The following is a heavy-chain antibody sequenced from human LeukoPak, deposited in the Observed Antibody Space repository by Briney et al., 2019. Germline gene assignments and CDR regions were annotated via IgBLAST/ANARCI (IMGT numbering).Heavy chain of an antibody. V-gene: IGHV3-30*04. CDR2: ISYDGRHT. CDR3: ARELSGSFYY. J-gene: IGHJ4*02. Sequence: GGSLRLSCAASGFSFNSYPLHWVRQAPGKGLEWVAFISYDGRHTYYGDSVKGRFTISRDNYKYTLSLQMNSLTAADTAMYYCARELSGSFYYWGQGTLVTVSS. D-gene: IGHD3-3*01. CDR1: GFSFNSYP.